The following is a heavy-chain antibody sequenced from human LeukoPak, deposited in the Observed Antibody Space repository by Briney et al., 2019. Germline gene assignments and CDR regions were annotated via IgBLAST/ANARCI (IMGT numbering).Heavy chain of an antibody. V-gene: IGHV3-21*01. Sequence: GGSLRLSCAASGFTFSSYSMNWVRQAPGKGLEWVSSTSSSSSYIFYPDSVKGRFTISRDNAKNSLYLQMNSLRAEDTAVYYCARGGSGLLDYWGQGTLVTVSS. CDR1: GFTFSSYS. J-gene: IGHJ4*02. CDR3: ARGGSGLLDY. CDR2: TSSSSSYI. D-gene: IGHD3-3*01.